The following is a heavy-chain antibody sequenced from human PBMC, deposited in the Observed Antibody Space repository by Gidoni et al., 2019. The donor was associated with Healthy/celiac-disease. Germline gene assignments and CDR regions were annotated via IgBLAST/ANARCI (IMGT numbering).Heavy chain of an antibody. CDR3: AKDRTDLRSGPLDY. Sequence: EVQLLESGGGLVQPGGSLRISCAAAGVTFSSYAMSWVRQAPGKGLECVSAISGSGGSTYYADSVKGLFTISRDNSKNTLYLQMNSLRAEDTAVYYCAKDRTDLRSGPLDYWGQGTLVTVSS. D-gene: IGHD2-8*02. J-gene: IGHJ4*02. V-gene: IGHV3-23*01. CDR2: ISGSGGST. CDR1: GVTFSSYA.